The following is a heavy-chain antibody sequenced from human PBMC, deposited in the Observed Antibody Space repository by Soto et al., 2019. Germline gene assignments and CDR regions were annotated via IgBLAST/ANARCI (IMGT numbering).Heavy chain of an antibody. Sequence: GGSLRVSWVASGFTFSSFSLHWVRQAPGKGLEWLALISYDGSSKYNADSVKGRFTISRENSNNTLYLQLSSLRPGDTAVYYCARTTAVAGTPEYDYWGQGALVTVSS. CDR2: ISYDGSSK. D-gene: IGHD6-19*01. CDR1: GFTFSSFS. CDR3: ARTTAVAGTPEYDY. J-gene: IGHJ4*02. V-gene: IGHV3-30-3*01.